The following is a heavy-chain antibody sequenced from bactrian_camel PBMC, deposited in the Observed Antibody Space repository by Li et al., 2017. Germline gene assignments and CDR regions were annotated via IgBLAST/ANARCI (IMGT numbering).Heavy chain of an antibody. J-gene: IGHJ4*01. V-gene: IGHV3S53*01. D-gene: IGHD2*01. Sequence: HVQLVESGGGPVQAGGSLRLSCAASREILDMRCIGWFRQNPGKEREGVASIDNDGATLYAASVKGRFTISLDKAKKILYLQMDRLEVNDTAMYYCAAPSRCWTLQHVASSGGLRGQGTQVTVS. CDR2: IDNDGAT. CDR1: REILDMRC.